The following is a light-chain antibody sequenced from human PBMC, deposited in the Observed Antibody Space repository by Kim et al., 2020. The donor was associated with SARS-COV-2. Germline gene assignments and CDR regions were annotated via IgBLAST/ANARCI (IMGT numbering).Light chain of an antibody. J-gene: IGLJ2*01. Sequence: KTVTISSTRSSGSIASNYVQWYQQRPGSAPTTVIYENNQRPSGVPDRFSGSIDSSSNSASLTISGLKTEDEADYYCQSYDSSNHVVFGGGTKLTVL. CDR2: ENN. V-gene: IGLV6-57*03. CDR3: QSYDSSNHVV. CDR1: SGSIASNY.